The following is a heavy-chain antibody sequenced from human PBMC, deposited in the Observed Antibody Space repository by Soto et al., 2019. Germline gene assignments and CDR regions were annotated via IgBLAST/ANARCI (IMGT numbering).Heavy chain of an antibody. D-gene: IGHD3-10*01. V-gene: IGHV1-69*06. CDR1: GGTFSSYA. Sequence: GASVKVSCKASGGTFSSYAISWVRQAPGQGLEWMGGIIPIFGTANYAQKFQGRVTITADKSTSTAYMELSSLRSEDTAVYYCASVGFGGAGGGFVMGMATTSGSAFDIWGQGTMVTVSS. CDR2: IIPIFGTA. CDR3: ASVGFGGAGGGFVMGMATTSGSAFDI. J-gene: IGHJ3*02.